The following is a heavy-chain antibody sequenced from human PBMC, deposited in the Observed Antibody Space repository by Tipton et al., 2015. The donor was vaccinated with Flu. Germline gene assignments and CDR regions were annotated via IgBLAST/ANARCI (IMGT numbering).Heavy chain of an antibody. V-gene: IGHV4-59*01. D-gene: IGHD3-22*01. CDR1: GDSIGSSYY. J-gene: IGHJ4*02. CDR2: MYYSGST. Sequence: LRLSCSVSGDSIGSSYYWSWIRQPPGKGLEWIGYMYYSGSTKYNPSLKSRVTISIDTSKNQFSLKLTSVTAADTAVYYCARDLKWSSAYYNPFGYWGQGTLVTVSS. CDR3: ARDLKWSSAYYNPFGY.